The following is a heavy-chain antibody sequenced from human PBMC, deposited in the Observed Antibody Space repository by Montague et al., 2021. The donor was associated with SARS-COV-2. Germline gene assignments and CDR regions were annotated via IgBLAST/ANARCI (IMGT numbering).Heavy chain of an antibody. CDR1: GGSLSGYY. CDR2: ISHSGST. V-gene: IGHV4-34*01. J-gene: IGHJ6*02. Sequence: SETLSLTCAVYGGSLSGYYWSWIRQPPGEGLEWIAEISHSGSTSYNPSLKSRVTISVDTSKNQFSLKLSSATAADTALYCWSRVPYRLLFVPRYYGMDVWGQGTTVTVSS. CDR3: SRVPYRLLFVPRYYGMDV. D-gene: IGHD2-2*01.